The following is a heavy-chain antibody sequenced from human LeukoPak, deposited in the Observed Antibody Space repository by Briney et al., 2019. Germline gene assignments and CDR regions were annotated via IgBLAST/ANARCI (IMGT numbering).Heavy chain of an antibody. D-gene: IGHD6-13*01. CDR3: ARGQRAAAGFDS. CDR2: IYSGGST. CDR1: GFTVSNNY. V-gene: IGHV3-53*01. J-gene: IGHJ4*02. Sequence: GGSLRLSCAASGFTVSNNYMNCVRQAPGKRLEWVSVIYSGGSTYYADSVQGRFTISRDNSKNTLYLQMNSLRAEDTAVYYCARGQRAAAGFDSWGQGTLVTVSS.